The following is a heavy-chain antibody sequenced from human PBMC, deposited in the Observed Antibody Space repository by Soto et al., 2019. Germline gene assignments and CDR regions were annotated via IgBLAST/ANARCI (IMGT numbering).Heavy chain of an antibody. CDR1: GGTFSRYA. V-gene: IGHV1-69*13. Sequence: SVKVSCKASGGTFSRYAISWVRQAPGQGLEWMGGIIPIFGTANYAQKFQGRVTITADESTRTAYMELSSLRSDGTAVYYCARFIAAAGNYYYYYGMDVWGQGTTVTVSS. D-gene: IGHD6-13*01. J-gene: IGHJ6*02. CDR3: ARFIAAAGNYYYYYGMDV. CDR2: IIPIFGTA.